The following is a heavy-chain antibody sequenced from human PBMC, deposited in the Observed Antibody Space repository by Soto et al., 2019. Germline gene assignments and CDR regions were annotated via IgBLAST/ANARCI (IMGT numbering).Heavy chain of an antibody. V-gene: IGHV1-18*01. CDR2: ISAYNGNT. Sequence: QVQLVQSGAEVKKPGASVKVSCKASGYTFTSYGFSWVRQAPGQGLEWMGWISAYNGNTNYAQKLQGRVTMTTDTSTSTAYMELRSLRSDDTAVYYCAREDCSGGSCYYYYMDVWGKGTTVTVSS. CDR1: GYTFTSYG. D-gene: IGHD2-15*01. J-gene: IGHJ6*03. CDR3: AREDCSGGSCYYYYMDV.